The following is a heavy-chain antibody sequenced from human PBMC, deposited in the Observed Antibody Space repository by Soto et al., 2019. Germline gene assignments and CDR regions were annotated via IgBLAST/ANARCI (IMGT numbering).Heavy chain of an antibody. V-gene: IGHV4-59*01. CDR1: GGSISSYY. CDR2: IYYSGST. CDR3: ARARHYYDSSGYYANWFDP. Sequence: SETLSLTCTVSGGSISSYYWSWIRQPPGKGLEWIGYIYYSGSTNYNPSLKSRVTISVDTSKNQFSLKLSSVTAADTAVYHCARARHYYDSSGYYANWFDPWGQGTLVTVSS. J-gene: IGHJ5*02. D-gene: IGHD3-22*01.